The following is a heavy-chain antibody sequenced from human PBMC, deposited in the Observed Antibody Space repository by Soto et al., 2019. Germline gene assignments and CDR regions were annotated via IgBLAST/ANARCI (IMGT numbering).Heavy chain of an antibody. Sequence: PGESLKISCKGSGFSFSSYWIGWVRQMPGKGLEFMGIIYPRDSDTRYNPSFQGQVTISVDTSISTAYLQWSSLRTSDTAMYYCTRTGVSSTFEIWGQGTMVTVSS. J-gene: IGHJ3*02. V-gene: IGHV5-51*01. CDR3: TRTGVSSTFEI. CDR1: GFSFSSYW. CDR2: IYPRDSDT. D-gene: IGHD3-3*01.